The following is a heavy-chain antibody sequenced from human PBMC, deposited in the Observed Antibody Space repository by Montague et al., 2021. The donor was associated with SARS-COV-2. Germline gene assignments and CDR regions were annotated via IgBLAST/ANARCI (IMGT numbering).Heavy chain of an antibody. V-gene: IGHV4-39*02. J-gene: IGHJ5*02. Sequence: SETLSLTCTVSGGSISITSRYWGWIRQLPGKGLVFLGNIYYTGNIYYNPSLKSRVTISRDTSKNHFSLKVTSVTAADTSVYYCARCLLIGIDGRGYFDVWGQGSLVTVSS. CDR3: ARCLLIGIDGRGYFDV. CDR2: IYYTGNI. D-gene: IGHD2-8*01. CDR1: GGSISITSRY.